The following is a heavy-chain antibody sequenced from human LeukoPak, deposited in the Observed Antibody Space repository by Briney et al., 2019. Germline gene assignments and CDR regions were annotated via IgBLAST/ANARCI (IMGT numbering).Heavy chain of an antibody. CDR2: KDYSGST. V-gene: IGHV4-59*02. D-gene: IGHD6-13*01. CDR1: GGSVSDYY. Sequence: SETLSLTCTISGGSVSDYYWSWIRQPPRKGLEWIGYKDYSGSTNYNRSLKSRVTISVDTSKNQFSLKLSSVTAADTAVYYCARVYYSSSYDYWYFDLWGRGTLVTVSS. CDR3: ARVYYSSSYDYWYFDL. J-gene: IGHJ2*01.